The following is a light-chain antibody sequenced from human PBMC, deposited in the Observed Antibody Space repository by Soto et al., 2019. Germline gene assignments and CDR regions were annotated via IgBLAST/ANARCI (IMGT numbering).Light chain of an antibody. Sequence: DLQMTQSPSTLSASVGDRVTITCRASQSISSWLAWYQQKPGKAPKLLIYKASSLESGVPSRFSGSVSGTEFTLTISRLQPDDLATYYCQQYNSFPTFGQGTKVQIK. CDR1: QSISSW. V-gene: IGKV1-5*03. CDR2: KAS. CDR3: QQYNSFPT. J-gene: IGKJ1*01.